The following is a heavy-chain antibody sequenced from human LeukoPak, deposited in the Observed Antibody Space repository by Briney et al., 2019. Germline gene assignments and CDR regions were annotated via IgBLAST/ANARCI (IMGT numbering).Heavy chain of an antibody. CDR3: AREASIVEARRQYYFDY. J-gene: IGHJ4*02. Sequence: ASVKVSCKASGYTFTSYYMDWVRQAPGQGLEWMGIINPSGGSTSYAQKFQGRVTMTRDTSTSTVYMELSSLRSEDTAVYYCAREASIVEARRQYYFDYWGQGTLVTVSS. V-gene: IGHV1-46*01. CDR1: GYTFTSYY. D-gene: IGHD1-26*01. CDR2: INPSGGST.